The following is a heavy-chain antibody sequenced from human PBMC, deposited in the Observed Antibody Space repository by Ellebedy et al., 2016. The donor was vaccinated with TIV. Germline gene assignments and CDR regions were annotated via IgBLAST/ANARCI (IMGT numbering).Heavy chain of an antibody. J-gene: IGHJ6*02. V-gene: IGHV3-33*08. Sequence: GGSLRLSXAASGFTLSSYGTHWVRQAPGKGLEWVTVIGSDGSTKFYGDSVKGRFTISRGNSKNTLYLEMNSLRAEDTAVYYCARDGDYEDNYGLDVWGQGTTVTVSS. CDR1: GFTLSSYG. D-gene: IGHD3-22*01. CDR3: ARDGDYEDNYGLDV. CDR2: IGSDGSTK.